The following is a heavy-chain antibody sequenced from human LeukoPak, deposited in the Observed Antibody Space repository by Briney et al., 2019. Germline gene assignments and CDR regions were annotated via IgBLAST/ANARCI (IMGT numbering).Heavy chain of an antibody. D-gene: IGHD2-8*01. CDR3: ARSRNGLYYMDV. Sequence: PSETLSLTCTVSGGSIRSTTYYWNWSRQPAGKGLEWIGRIYSSGTTNYNSSLKSRVTMSVDTSKNQFSLKLSSVTAADTAVYYCARSRNGLYYMDVWGKGTTVTVSS. J-gene: IGHJ6*03. CDR1: GGSIRSTTYY. CDR2: IYSSGTT. V-gene: IGHV4-61*02.